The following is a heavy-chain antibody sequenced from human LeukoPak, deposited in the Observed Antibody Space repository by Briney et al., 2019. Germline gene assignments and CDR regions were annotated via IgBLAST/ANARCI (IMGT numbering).Heavy chain of an antibody. D-gene: IGHD4-17*01. Sequence: GGSLRLSCAASGFTFSSYSMNWVRQAPGKGLEWVSSISGSSSYIYYADSVKGRFTISRDNAKNSLYLQMNSLRAEDTAVYYCARDRGEGFDPWGQGTLVTVSS. CDR3: ARDRGEGFDP. V-gene: IGHV3-21*01. CDR1: GFTFSSYS. J-gene: IGHJ5*02. CDR2: ISGSSSYI.